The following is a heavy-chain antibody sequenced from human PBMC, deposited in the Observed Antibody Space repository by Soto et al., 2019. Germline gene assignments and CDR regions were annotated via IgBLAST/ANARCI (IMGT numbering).Heavy chain of an antibody. CDR3: ARDRDSNYESNWFDP. CDR2: IYYSGST. V-gene: IGHV4-59*01. J-gene: IGHJ5*02. CDR1: GGSISSYY. D-gene: IGHD4-4*01. Sequence: SETLSLTCTVSGGSISSYYWSWIRQPPGKGLEWIGYIYYSGSTNYNPSLKSRVTISVDTSKNQFSLKLSSVTAADTAVYYCARDRDSNYESNWFDPWGQGTLVTVSS.